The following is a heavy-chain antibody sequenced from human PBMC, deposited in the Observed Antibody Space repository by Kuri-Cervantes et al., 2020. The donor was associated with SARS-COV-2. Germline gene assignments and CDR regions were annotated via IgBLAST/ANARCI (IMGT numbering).Heavy chain of an antibody. D-gene: IGHD2-8*01. V-gene: IGHV4-34*01. Sequence: GSLRLSCAVYGESFSGHYWSWIRQPPGKGLEWIGEINHVGSTKYNPSLKSRVIVPVDTSKNQFSLNLTSVTAADTAVYYCARGRHTNTGRPGYFDSWGQGTQVTVSS. CDR2: INHVGST. J-gene: IGHJ4*02. CDR1: GESFSGHY. CDR3: ARGRHTNTGRPGYFDS.